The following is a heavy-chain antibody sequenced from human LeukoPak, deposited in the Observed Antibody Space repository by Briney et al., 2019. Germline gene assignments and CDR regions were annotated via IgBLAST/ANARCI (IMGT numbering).Heavy chain of an antibody. CDR2: IYYSGST. V-gene: IGHV4-59*12. CDR1: GGSISSYY. Sequence: SETLSLTCTVSGGSISSYYWSWIRQPPGKGLEWIGYIYYSGSTNYKSSLKSRVTISVDTSKNQFSLKLSSVTAADTAVYYCARAPPYSGSYYFDYWGQGTLVTVSS. D-gene: IGHD1-26*01. J-gene: IGHJ4*02. CDR3: ARAPPYSGSYYFDY.